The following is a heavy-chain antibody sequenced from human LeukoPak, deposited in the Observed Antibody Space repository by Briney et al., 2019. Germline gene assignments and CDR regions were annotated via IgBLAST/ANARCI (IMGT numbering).Heavy chain of an antibody. V-gene: IGHV1-24*01. Sequence: ASVKVSCKVSGYTLTELSMHWVRQAPGKGLEWMGGFDPEDGETIYAQKFQGRVTMTEDTSTDTAYMELSSLRSEDTAVYYCATGRRGAVDGIVPYYFDYWGQGTLVTVSS. CDR1: GYTLTELS. CDR3: ATGRRGAVDGIVPYYFDY. J-gene: IGHJ4*02. CDR2: FDPEDGET. D-gene: IGHD6-19*01.